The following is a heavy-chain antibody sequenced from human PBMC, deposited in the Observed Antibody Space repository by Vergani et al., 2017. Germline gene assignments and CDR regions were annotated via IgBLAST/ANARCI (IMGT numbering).Heavy chain of an antibody. J-gene: IGHJ4*02. V-gene: IGHV1-2*04. D-gene: IGHD1-26*01. CDR1: GYTFTGYY. CDR3: ARDLGGSYYEWYYFDY. CDR2: INPNSGGT. Sequence: QVQLVQSGGEVKKPGASVKVSCKASGYTFTGYYMHWVRQAPGQGLEWMGWINPNSGGTNYAQKFQGWVTMTRDTSISTAYMELSRLRSDDTAVYYCARDLGGSYYEWYYFDYWGQGTLVTVSS.